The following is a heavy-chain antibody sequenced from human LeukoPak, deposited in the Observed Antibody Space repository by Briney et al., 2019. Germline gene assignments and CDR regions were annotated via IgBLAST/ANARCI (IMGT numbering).Heavy chain of an antibody. CDR1: GGSIRSGGYS. Sequence: PSQTLSLTCAVSGGSIRSGGYSWSWIRQPPGKGLEWIGYIYYSGSTYYNPSLKSRVTISVDSSKNQFPLKLRFVTAADTAVYYCARDRRIAAAGDYGMDVWGQGTTVTVSS. V-gene: IGHV4-30-2*01. D-gene: IGHD6-13*01. CDR3: ARDRRIAAAGDYGMDV. CDR2: IYYSGST. J-gene: IGHJ6*02.